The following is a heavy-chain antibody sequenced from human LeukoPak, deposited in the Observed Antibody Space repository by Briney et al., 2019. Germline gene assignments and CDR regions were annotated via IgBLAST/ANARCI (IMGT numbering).Heavy chain of an antibody. V-gene: IGHV4-59*08. Sequence: SETLSLTCTVSGGSISSYYWSWIRQPPGKGLEWIGYIYYSGSTNYNPSLESRVTISVDTSKTQVSLKLSSVTAADTAVYYCARHDYGPYYFHYWGQGTLVTVSS. CDR3: ARHDYGPYYFHY. CDR1: GGSISSYY. CDR2: IYYSGST. J-gene: IGHJ4*02. D-gene: IGHD4-17*01.